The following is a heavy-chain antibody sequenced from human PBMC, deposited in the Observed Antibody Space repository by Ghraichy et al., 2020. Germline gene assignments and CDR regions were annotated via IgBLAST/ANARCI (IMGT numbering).Heavy chain of an antibody. D-gene: IGHD6-6*01. J-gene: IGHJ4*02. CDR3: TGRTYSSSSQSSSQLT. CDR1: GASVNSGGYY. V-gene: IGHV4-61*08. Sequence: SETLSLTCTVSGASVNSGGYYWTWIRQPPGKGLDWIGYISNSGSTSYNPSLKSRVTISVDTSKNQFSLNLNSLTAADTAVYYCTGRTYSSSSQSSSQLTWDQGALGNVSS. CDR2: ISNSGST.